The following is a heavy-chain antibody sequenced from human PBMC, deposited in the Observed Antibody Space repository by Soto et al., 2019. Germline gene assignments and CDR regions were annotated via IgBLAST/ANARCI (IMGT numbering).Heavy chain of an antibody. Sequence: QVQLVQSGAEVKKPGASVKVSCKASGYTFTSYDINWVRQATGQGLEWMGGMNPNSGNRGYAQKVQGRVTMTRNTSISTAYMELSSLRSEDTAVYYCARVSAGAVAGMLKGYYYDGMDVWGQGTTVTVSS. CDR2: MNPNSGNR. CDR1: GYTFTSYD. CDR3: ARVSAGAVAGMLKGYYYDGMDV. V-gene: IGHV1-8*01. J-gene: IGHJ6*02. D-gene: IGHD6-19*01.